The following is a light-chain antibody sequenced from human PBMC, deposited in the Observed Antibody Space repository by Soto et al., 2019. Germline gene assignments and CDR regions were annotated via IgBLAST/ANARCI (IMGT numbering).Light chain of an antibody. Sequence: EIVMTPSPATLSVSPGERATLSCRAGQGVTTNFAWYQQKSGQSPRLLIYDVSIRATGVPARFSGTGSETDFTLTISGLQSEDSAVYYCQQYDNWPPITFGQGTRLEIK. CDR3: QQYDNWPPIT. V-gene: IGKV3-15*01. CDR2: DVS. CDR1: QGVTTN. J-gene: IGKJ5*01.